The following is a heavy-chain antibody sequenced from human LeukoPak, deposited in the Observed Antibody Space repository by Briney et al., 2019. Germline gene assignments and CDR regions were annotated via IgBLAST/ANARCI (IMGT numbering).Heavy chain of an antibody. CDR1: GGSISNYY. CDR3: ARGVYIAAAQYGY. V-gene: IGHV4-59*01. D-gene: IGHD6-13*01. J-gene: IGHJ4*02. Sequence: NPSETLSLTCTVSGGSISNYYWSWIRQPPGKGLEWIGYIYYSGTTNYNPSLKSRVTISVDTSKNQFSLKLSSVTAADTAVYYCARGVYIAAAQYGYWGQGTLVTVSS. CDR2: IYYSGTT.